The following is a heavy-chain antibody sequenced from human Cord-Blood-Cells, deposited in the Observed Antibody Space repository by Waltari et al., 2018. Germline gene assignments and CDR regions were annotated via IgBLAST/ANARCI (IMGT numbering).Heavy chain of an antibody. D-gene: IGHD1-26*01. CDR1: GGTFSSYA. Sequence: QVQLVQSGAEVKTPGSSVKVSCKAYGGTFSSYAISWVRQAPGQGLEWMGGIIPIFGTANYAQKFQGRVTITADESTSTAYMELSSLRSEDTAVYYCARDPSGSYYWFDPWGQGTLVTVSS. J-gene: IGHJ5*02. V-gene: IGHV1-69*12. CDR3: ARDPSGSYYWFDP. CDR2: IIPIFGTA.